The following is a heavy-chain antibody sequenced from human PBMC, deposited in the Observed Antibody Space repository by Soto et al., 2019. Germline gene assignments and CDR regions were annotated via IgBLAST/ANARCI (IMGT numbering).Heavy chain of an antibody. CDR1: GYSFTSYW. Sequence: GESLKISCKGSGYSFTSYWIGWVRQMPGKGLEWMGRIDPSDSYTNYSPSFQGHVTISADKSISTAYLQWSSLKASDTAMYYCARLPITMVRGVAGDYYYGMDVWGQGPRSPS. CDR3: ARLPITMVRGVAGDYYYGMDV. D-gene: IGHD3-10*01. CDR2: IDPSDSYT. V-gene: IGHV5-10-1*01. J-gene: IGHJ6*02.